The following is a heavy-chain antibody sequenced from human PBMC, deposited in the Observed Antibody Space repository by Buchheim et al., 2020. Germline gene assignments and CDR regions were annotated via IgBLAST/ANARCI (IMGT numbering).Heavy chain of an antibody. V-gene: IGHV3-48*03. CDR3: ARFPGGHYFYGIDV. Sequence: EVQPVESGGGLVQPGGSLRLSCAASGFTFSTYEMNWVRQAPGRGLEWVSYISSGGSTIYYADSVKGGFTIFRDNAKNSLYLQMHSLRAEDTAVYFCARFPGGHYFYGIDVWGQGTT. CDR1: GFTFSTYE. J-gene: IGHJ6*02. CDR2: ISSGGSTI.